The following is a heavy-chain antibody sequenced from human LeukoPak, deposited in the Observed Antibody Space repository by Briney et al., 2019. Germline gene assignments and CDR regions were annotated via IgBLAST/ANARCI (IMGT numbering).Heavy chain of an antibody. CDR3: ARGLCPGFWSGLTYYYYYYYMDV. D-gene: IGHD3-3*01. Sequence: ASVKVSCKASGYTFTSYDINWVRQATGHGLEWMGWMNPNSGNTGYAQKFQGRVTITRNTSISTAYMELSSLRSEDTAVYYCARGLCPGFWSGLTYYYYYYYMDVWGKGTTVTVSS. J-gene: IGHJ6*03. CDR1: GYTFTSYD. CDR2: MNPNSGNT. V-gene: IGHV1-8*03.